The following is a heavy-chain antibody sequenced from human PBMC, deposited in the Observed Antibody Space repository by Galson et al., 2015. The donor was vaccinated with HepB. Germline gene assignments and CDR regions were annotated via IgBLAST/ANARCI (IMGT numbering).Heavy chain of an antibody. CDR2: ISGSGGST. D-gene: IGHD3-22*01. CDR1: GFTFSSYA. CDR3: AKDHVGPPSAEFQVVVITTYFDY. J-gene: IGHJ4*02. V-gene: IGHV3-23*01. Sequence: SLRLSCAASGFTFSSYAMSWVRQAPGKGLEWVSAISGSGGSTYYADSVKGRFTISRDNSKNTLYLQMNSLRAEDTAVYYCAKDHVGPPSAEFQVVVITTYFDYWGQGTLVTVSS.